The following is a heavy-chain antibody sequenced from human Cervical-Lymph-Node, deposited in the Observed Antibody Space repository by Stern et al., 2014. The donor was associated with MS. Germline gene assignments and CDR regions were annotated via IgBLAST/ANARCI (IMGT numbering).Heavy chain of an antibody. V-gene: IGHV1-69*01. Sequence: VQLAESGAEVKKPGSSVKVSCKASGGTFSSYAISSVRQAPGQGLEWMGGSIPSLGTANYAPEFQGTVTITADESTSTSYMELSSLRSEDTAVYYCARGELKEGLVRGMDVLGQGTTVTVSS. J-gene: IGHJ6*02. D-gene: IGHD1-26*01. CDR1: GGTFSSYA. CDR3: ARGELKEGLVRGMDV. CDR2: SIPSLGTA.